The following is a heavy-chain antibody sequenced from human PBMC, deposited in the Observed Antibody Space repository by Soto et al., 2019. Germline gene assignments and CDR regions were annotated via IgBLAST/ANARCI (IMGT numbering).Heavy chain of an antibody. V-gene: IGHV4-61*01. J-gene: IGHJ4*02. CDR2: IYYSGSA. CDR3: ARDNNYDSSGLIDY. CDR1: GVSVSSDSYY. Sequence: LSLTCTVSGVSVSSDSYYWSWIRQPPGKGLEWIGYIYYSGSANYNPSLKSRVTISVDTSKNQFSLKPSSVTAVDTAVYYCARDNNYDSSGLIDYWGQGNLVTVSS. D-gene: IGHD3-22*01.